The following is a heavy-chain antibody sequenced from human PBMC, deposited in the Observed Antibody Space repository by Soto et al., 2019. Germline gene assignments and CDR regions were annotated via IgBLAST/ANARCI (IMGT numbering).Heavy chain of an antibody. CDR2: ISSSSSTI. Sequence: EVQLVESGGGLVQPGGSLRLSCAASGFTFSSYSMNWVRQAPGKGLEWVSYISSSSSTIYYADSVKGRFTISRDNAKNSLYLQMNSLRDEDTAVYYCARSVDTAMVDRNYYYDGMDVWGQGTTVTVSS. J-gene: IGHJ6*02. V-gene: IGHV3-48*02. D-gene: IGHD5-18*01. CDR1: GFTFSSYS. CDR3: ARSVDTAMVDRNYYYDGMDV.